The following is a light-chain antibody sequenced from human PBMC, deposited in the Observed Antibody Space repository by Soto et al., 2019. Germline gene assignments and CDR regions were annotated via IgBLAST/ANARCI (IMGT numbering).Light chain of an antibody. V-gene: IGLV2-18*01. CDR2: EAS. Sequence: QSVLTQPPSVSGSPGQSVTISCTGTSTDFVTYNRVSWYQQPPGTAPKLIVYEASNWPSGVPDRFSGSKSGNTASLTISGLQAADEADYYCSLYTSENTYVFGTGTKLTVL. CDR1: STDFVTYNR. J-gene: IGLJ1*01. CDR3: SLYTSENTYV.